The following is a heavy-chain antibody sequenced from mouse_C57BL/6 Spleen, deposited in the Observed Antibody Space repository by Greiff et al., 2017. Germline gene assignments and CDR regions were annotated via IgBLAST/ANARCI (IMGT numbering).Heavy chain of an antibody. CDR1: GFTFSDYG. J-gene: IGHJ4*01. CDR2: ISSGSSTI. CDR3: ARPPTVVATDYAMDY. Sequence: EVKVEESGGGLVKPGGSLKLSCAASGFTFSDYGMHWVRQAPEKGLEWVAYISSGSSTIYYADTVKGRFTISRDNAKNTLFLQMTSLRSEDTAMYYCARPPTVVATDYAMDYWGQGTSVTVSS. V-gene: IGHV5-17*01. D-gene: IGHD1-1*01.